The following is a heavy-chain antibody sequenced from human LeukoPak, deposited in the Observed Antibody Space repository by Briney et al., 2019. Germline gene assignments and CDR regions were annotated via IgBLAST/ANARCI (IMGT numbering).Heavy chain of an antibody. CDR3: ARGERGIVVVPAAPGLRYSDWLLPYNWFDP. V-gene: IGHV4-34*01. CDR2: INHSGST. Sequence: SETLSLTCAVYGGSFSGYYWSWIRQPPGKGLEWIGEINHSGSTNYNPSLKSRVTISVDTSKNQFSLKLSSVTAADTAVYYCARGERGIVVVPAAPGLRYSDWLLPYNWFDPWRQGTLVTVSS. CDR1: GGSFSGYY. D-gene: IGHD3-9*01. J-gene: IGHJ5*02.